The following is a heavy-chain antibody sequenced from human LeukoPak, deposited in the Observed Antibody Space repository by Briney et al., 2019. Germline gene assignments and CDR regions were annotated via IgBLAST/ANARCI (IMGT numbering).Heavy chain of an antibody. D-gene: IGHD6-6*01. Sequence: TSETLSLTCTVYGYSSYSGYYWAWIRQTPGKGLEWSGGFYTSRSPNSDPFLESHFTWAAHTSKNQFCLKLSSVTAADTAVYYCAREKRVAAHTFDPWGQGTLVTVSS. V-gene: IGHV4-38-2*02. CDR1: GYSSYSGYY. CDR3: AREKRVAAHTFDP. CDR2: FYTSRSP. J-gene: IGHJ5*02.